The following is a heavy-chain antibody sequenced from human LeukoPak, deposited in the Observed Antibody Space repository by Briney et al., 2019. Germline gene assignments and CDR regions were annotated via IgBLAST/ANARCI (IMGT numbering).Heavy chain of an antibody. CDR2: IDTAGDT. V-gene: IGHV3-13*01. J-gene: IGHJ4*02. D-gene: IGHD1-26*01. CDR3: AKDRRWDVGRHPDN. CDR1: GFTFNSYD. Sequence: PGGSLRLSCAASGFTFNSYDMHWVRQATGRGLEWVSAIDTAGDTYYPDSVKGRFTISRDNSKNTVYLQMNSLKPEDTAVYFCAKDRRWDVGRHPDNWGQGTLVTVSS.